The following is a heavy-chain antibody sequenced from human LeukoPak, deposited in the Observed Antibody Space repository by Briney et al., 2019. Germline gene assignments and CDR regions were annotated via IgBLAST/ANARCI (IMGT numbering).Heavy chain of an antibody. V-gene: IGHV1-69*06. J-gene: IGHJ4*02. CDR3: ARGTVDTAMVTPFDY. D-gene: IGHD5-18*01. Sequence: SVKVSCKASGGTFSSYAISWVRQAPGQGLEWMGGIIPIFGTANYAQKFQGRVTITADKSTSTAYMELSSLRSEDTAVYYCARGTVDTAMVTPFDYWGQGTLVTVSS. CDR1: GGTFSSYA. CDR2: IIPIFGTA.